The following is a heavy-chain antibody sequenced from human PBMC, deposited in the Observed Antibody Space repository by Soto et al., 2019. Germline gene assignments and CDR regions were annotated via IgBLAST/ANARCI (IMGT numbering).Heavy chain of an antibody. V-gene: IGHV4-31*03. Sequence: QVQLQESGPGLVRPSQTLSLTCSVSGGSISSGDHYWSWIRQHPGKGLEWIGYVYYSGTTYYNPSLKSRLTMSIDTSKNQFSLKLRSVTDADTAVYHCAGGGGSGWYVWWFDPWGQGTLVTVSS. CDR2: VYYSGTT. J-gene: IGHJ5*02. CDR1: GGSISSGDHY. D-gene: IGHD6-19*01. CDR3: AGGGGSGWYVWWFDP.